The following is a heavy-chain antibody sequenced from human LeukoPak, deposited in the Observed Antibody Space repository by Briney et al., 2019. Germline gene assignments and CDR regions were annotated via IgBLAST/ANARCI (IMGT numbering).Heavy chain of an antibody. Sequence: ASVKVSCKASGYSFTGFYMHWVRQAPGQGLEWMGWINPHTGGTRYAQNFQGWVTMTRDTSISTAYMELSRLRSDDTAVYYCAREDYDYSNSFDYWGQGTLVTVSS. CDR2: INPHTGGT. J-gene: IGHJ4*02. CDR3: AREDYDYSNSFDY. V-gene: IGHV1-2*04. D-gene: IGHD4-11*01. CDR1: GYSFTGFY.